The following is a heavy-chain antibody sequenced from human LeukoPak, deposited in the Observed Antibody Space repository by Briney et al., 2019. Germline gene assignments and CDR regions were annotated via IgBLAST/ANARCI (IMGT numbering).Heavy chain of an antibody. J-gene: IGHJ3*02. CDR3: ARSVVISRKAFDI. D-gene: IGHD2-21*01. CDR1: GLTFSSYS. V-gene: IGHV3-48*01. CDR2: ISSSSSTI. Sequence: GGSLRLSCAASGLTFSSYSMNWVRQAPGKGLEWVSYISSSSSTIYYADSVKGRFTISRDNAKNSLYLQMNSLRAEDTAVYYCARSVVISRKAFDIWGQGTMVTVSS.